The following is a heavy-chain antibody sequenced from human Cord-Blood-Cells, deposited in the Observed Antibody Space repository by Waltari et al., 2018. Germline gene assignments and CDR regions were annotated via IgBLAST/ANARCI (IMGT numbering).Heavy chain of an antibody. CDR3: ASAVAGTVWYFDL. CDR1: GGTFSSYA. J-gene: IGHJ2*01. Sequence: QVQRVQSGAEVKKPGSSVKVSCKASGGTFSSYAISWVRQAPGQGLEWMGGIIPVLGIANYPQKFQGRVTITADESTITADMEVGSLRSEDTAVYYCASAVAGTVWYFDLWGRGTLVTVSS. V-gene: IGHV1-69*04. D-gene: IGHD6-19*01. CDR2: IIPVLGIA.